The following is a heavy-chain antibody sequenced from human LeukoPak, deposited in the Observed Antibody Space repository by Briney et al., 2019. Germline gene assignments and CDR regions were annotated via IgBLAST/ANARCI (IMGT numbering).Heavy chain of an antibody. J-gene: IGHJ4*02. D-gene: IGHD3-16*01. CDR3: TLDDVGLAPDY. CDR2: IESKSDGGTT. V-gene: IGHV3-15*04. CDR1: GFTFTAAW. Sequence: GGSLRLSCAASGFTFTAAWMSWVRQAPGKGLEWVGRIESKSDGGTTYYAAPVKGRFTISRDDLKNTLYLQMNSLKTEDTAVYFCTLDDVGLAPDYWGQGTLVSVSS.